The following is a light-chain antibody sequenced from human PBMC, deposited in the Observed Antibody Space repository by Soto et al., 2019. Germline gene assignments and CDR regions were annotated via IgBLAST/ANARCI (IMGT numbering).Light chain of an antibody. J-gene: IGKJ5*01. CDR1: QSISSY. CDR3: QHFKSFPIT. Sequence: DIQMTQSPSSLSASVGDRVTITCRASQSISSYLNWYQQKPGKAPKLLIYAASSLQSGVPSRFSGSGSGTDFTLTIRSLQPEDFATYYCQHFKSFPITFGQGTRLEIK. V-gene: IGKV1-39*01. CDR2: AAS.